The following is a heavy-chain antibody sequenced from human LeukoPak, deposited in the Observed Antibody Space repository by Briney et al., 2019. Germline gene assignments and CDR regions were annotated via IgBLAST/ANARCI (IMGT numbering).Heavy chain of an antibody. V-gene: IGHV2-5*01. CDR3: AHLTAEASYYYDY. Sequence: SGPTLVNPRQTLTLTCSFSGFSLSSGAVAVGWIRQPPGKALEWLTHIYWNGDEKYNRFLRSRLTITKDTSKNQVVLTMTNMDPVDTGTYYCAHLTAEASYYYDYWGRGILITVSS. J-gene: IGHJ4*02. CDR1: GFSLSSGAVA. CDR2: IYWNGDE. D-gene: IGHD5-18*01.